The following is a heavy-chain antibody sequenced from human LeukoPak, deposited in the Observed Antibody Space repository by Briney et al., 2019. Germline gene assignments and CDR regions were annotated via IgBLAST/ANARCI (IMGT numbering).Heavy chain of an antibody. V-gene: IGHV4-34*01. Sequence: KASETLSLTCAVYGGSFSGYYWSWIRQPPGKGLEWIGEINHSGSTNYNPSLKSRVTISVDTSKNQFSLKLSSVTAADTAVYYCARGRRTTVPFDIWGQGTMVTVSS. D-gene: IGHD4-17*01. CDR2: INHSGST. CDR1: GGSFSGYY. CDR3: ARGRRTTVPFDI. J-gene: IGHJ3*02.